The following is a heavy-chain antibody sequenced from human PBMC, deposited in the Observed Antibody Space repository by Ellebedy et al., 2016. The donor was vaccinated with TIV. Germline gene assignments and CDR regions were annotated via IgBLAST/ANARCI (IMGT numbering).Heavy chain of an antibody. CDR2: IYHSGST. CDR3: AKKVAGAVTTGFDY. CDR1: GYSISSGYF. D-gene: IGHD4-17*01. V-gene: IGHV4-38-2*02. Sequence: MPSETLSLTCTVSGYSISSGYFWGWIRQPPGKGLEWIASIYHSGSTYYNPSLKSRVTISVDTSKNQFSLKLSSVTAADTAVYYCAKKVAGAVTTGFDYWGRGTLVTVSS. J-gene: IGHJ4*02.